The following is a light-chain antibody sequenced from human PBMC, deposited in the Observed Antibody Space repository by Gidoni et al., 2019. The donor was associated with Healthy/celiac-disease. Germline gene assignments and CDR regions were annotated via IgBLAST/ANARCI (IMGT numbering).Light chain of an antibody. CDR3: QQYGSSLALT. Sequence: IVFTQSPGTLSLSPGERAPLSCRASQSVSSSYLAWYQQKTGQAPRLLIYGASSRATGIPDRCSGSGSGTDVTLTISRLEPEDFAVYYCQQYGSSLALTFGGXTKVEIK. V-gene: IGKV3-20*01. J-gene: IGKJ4*01. CDR2: GAS. CDR1: QSVSSSY.